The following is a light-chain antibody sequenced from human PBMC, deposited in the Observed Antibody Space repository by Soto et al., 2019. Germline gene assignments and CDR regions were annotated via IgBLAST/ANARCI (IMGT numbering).Light chain of an antibody. CDR1: SSDVGAYDY. V-gene: IGLV2-14*03. J-gene: IGLJ1*01. Sequence: QSALTQPASVSGSPGQSITISCTGTSSDVGAYDYVSWYQQHPDKAPKLMIYEVGHRPSGVSNRFYGSKSVNTATLTISGLQAEDEADYYCSSYTSSSTRVFGTGTKLTVL. CDR3: SSYTSSSTRV. CDR2: EVG.